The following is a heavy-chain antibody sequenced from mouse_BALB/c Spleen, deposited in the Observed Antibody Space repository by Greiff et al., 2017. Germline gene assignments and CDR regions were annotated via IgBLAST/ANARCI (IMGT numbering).Heavy chain of an antibody. CDR3: DKVVDY. Sequence: VQLQQSGAELVKPGASVKLSCTASGFTFTDTYMHWVKQTPEQGLEWIGRIDPANGNTKYDPKFQGKATITADTSSNTAYLQLSSLTSEDTAVYYWDKVVDYWGQGTLVTVSA. CDR1: GFTFTDTY. J-gene: IGHJ3*01. CDR2: IDPANGNT. V-gene: IGHV14-3*02. D-gene: IGHD1-1*01.